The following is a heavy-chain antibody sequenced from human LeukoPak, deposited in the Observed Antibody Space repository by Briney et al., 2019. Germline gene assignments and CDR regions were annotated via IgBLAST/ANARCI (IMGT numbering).Heavy chain of an antibody. CDR1: GGSISSGGYY. CDR2: IYYSGST. V-gene: IGHV4-31*03. D-gene: IGHD1-26*01. J-gene: IGHJ4*02. CDR3: ARGRYRELGDYFDY. Sequence: PSQTLSLTCTVSGGSISSGGYYWSWIRQHPGKGLEWIGYIYYSGSTNYNPSLKSRVTISVDTSKNQFSLKLSSVTAADTAVYYCARGRYRELGDYFDYWGQGTLVTVSS.